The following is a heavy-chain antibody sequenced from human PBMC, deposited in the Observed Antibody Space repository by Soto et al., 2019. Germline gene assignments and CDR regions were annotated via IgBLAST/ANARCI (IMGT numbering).Heavy chain of an antibody. CDR3: ARADFGRNTRAFDP. J-gene: IGHJ5*02. CDR2: VYSTGTI. D-gene: IGHD4-17*01. Sequence: SETLSLTCTVSGDFISYYSWAWIRQSAGKGLEWIGRVYSTGTIFYNPSLKSRATMSVDTSKNQFSLKLTSVNAADTAVYYCARADFGRNTRAFDPWGQGTLVTVSS. CDR1: GDFISYYS. V-gene: IGHV4-4*07.